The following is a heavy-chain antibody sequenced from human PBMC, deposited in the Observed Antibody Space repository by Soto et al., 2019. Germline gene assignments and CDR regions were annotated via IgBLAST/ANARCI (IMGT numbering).Heavy chain of an antibody. CDR1: GGSISRYY. CDR3: ARDREYSFGLTYDI. J-gene: IGHJ3*02. Sequence: SLTCTVSGGSISRYYWSWIRQPPGKGLEWIGYVSYRGITTYNPSLKSRVTILLGTSKNQISLNLRSVTAADTAVYYCARDREYSFGLTYDIWGQGTMVT. CDR2: VSYRGIT. V-gene: IGHV4-59*01. D-gene: IGHD3-3*01.